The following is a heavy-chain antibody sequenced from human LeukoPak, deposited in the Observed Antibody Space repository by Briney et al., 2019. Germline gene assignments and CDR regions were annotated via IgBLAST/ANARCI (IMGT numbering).Heavy chain of an antibody. D-gene: IGHD6-13*01. Sequence: GGSLRLSCVASGLTVGDYGMSWVRQAPGKGLERVCGINWDGEATGCADSLKGRFTISRDNAEKALYLQMNSLRVEDTALYYCARDLSASWYSLGYWGRGTLVTVSS. V-gene: IGHV3-20*04. CDR1: GLTVGDYG. CDR2: INWDGEAT. CDR3: ARDLSASWYSLGY. J-gene: IGHJ4*02.